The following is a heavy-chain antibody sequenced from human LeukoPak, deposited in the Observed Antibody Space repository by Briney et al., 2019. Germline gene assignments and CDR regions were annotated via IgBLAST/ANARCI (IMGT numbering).Heavy chain of an antibody. CDR3: ARGRYGYSSGWVFDY. J-gene: IGHJ4*02. CDR1: GGSISSGSYY. V-gene: IGHV4-61*02. CDR2: IYTSGST. D-gene: IGHD6-19*01. Sequence: PSQTLSLTCTVSGGSISSGSYYWSWIRQPAGKGLEWIGRIYTSGSTNYNPSLKSRVTISVDTSKNQFSLKLSSVTAADTAVYYCARGRYGYSSGWVFDYWGQGTLVTVSS.